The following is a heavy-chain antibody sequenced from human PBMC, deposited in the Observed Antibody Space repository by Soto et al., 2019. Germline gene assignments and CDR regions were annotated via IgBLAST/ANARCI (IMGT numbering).Heavy chain of an antibody. V-gene: IGHV4-31*03. Sequence: QVQLQESGPGLVKPSQTLSLTCTVSGGSISSGGYYWSWTRQHPGKGLEWIGYIYYSGSTYYNPYLKSRVTISVDTSKNQFSLKLSSVTAADTAVYCCASSCRFGEIDYWGQGTLVTVSS. J-gene: IGHJ4*02. CDR3: ASSCRFGEIDY. CDR1: GGSISSGGYY. D-gene: IGHD3-10*01. CDR2: IYYSGST.